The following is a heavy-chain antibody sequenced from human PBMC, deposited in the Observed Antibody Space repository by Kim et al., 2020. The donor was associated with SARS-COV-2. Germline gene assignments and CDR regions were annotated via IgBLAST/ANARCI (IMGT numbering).Heavy chain of an antibody. CDR1: GFTFSSYG. V-gene: IGHV3-30*18. J-gene: IGHJ4*02. CDR3: AKETLYSSGWQLQDY. CDR2: ISYDGSNK. D-gene: IGHD6-19*01. Sequence: GGSLRLSCAASGFTFSSYGMHWVRQAPGKGLEWVAVISYDGSNKYYADSVKGRFTISRDNSKNTLYLQMNSLRAEDTAVYYCAKETLYSSGWQLQDYWGQGTLVTVSS.